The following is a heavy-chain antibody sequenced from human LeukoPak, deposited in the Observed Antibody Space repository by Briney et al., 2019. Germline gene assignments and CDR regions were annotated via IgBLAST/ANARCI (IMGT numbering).Heavy chain of an antibody. CDR2: IYTSGST. CDR1: GGSISSGSYY. CDR3: ARETSLVGYSGGLGFNY. D-gene: IGHD6-19*01. J-gene: IGHJ4*02. V-gene: IGHV4-61*02. Sequence: SQTLSLTCTVSGGSISSGSYYWSWIRQPAGKGLEWIGRIYTSGSTNYNPSLTSRVTISVDTSKNQFSLRLTSVTAADTAVYYCARETSLVGYSGGLGFNYWGQGILVTVSS.